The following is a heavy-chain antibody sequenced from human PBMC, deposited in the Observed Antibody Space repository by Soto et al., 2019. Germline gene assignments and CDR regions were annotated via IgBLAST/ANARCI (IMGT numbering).Heavy chain of an antibody. CDR1: GGSISSSSYY. J-gene: IGHJ4*02. Sequence: TLSLTCAVSGGSISSSSYYWGWIRQPPGKGLEWIGSIYYSGSTYYNPSLKSRVTISVDTSKNQFSLKLSSVTAADTAVYYCARPPAFWSGYTGGQGTLVTVSS. D-gene: IGHD3-3*01. V-gene: IGHV4-39*01. CDR3: ARPPAFWSGYT. CDR2: IYYSGST.